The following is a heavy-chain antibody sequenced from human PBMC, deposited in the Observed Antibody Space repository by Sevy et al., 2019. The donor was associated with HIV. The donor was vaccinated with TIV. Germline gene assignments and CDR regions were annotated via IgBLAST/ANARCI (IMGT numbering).Heavy chain of an antibody. CDR1: GYTFTSRD. D-gene: IGHD4-17*01. CDR3: ARDSDYGGNGAYDI. Sequence: ASVKVSCKASGYTFTSRDINWVRQATGQGLEWMGWMNPNSGNTGYAQKFQNRVTITRNTSIRTAYMELSSLRPEDTAVYYCARDSDYGGNGAYDIWGQGTMVTV. V-gene: IGHV1-8*03. CDR2: MNPNSGNT. J-gene: IGHJ3*02.